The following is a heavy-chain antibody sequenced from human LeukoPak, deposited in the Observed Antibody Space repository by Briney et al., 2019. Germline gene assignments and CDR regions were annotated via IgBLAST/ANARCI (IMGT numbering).Heavy chain of an antibody. CDR1: GGSISSYY. CDR3: ARHTGGWGSFDY. Sequence: PSETLSLTCTVSGGSISSYYWSWIRQPPGKGLEWIGYIYYSGSTNYNPSLKSRVTISVDTSKNQFSLKLSSVTAADTAVYYCARHTGGWGSFDYWGQGTLDTVSS. CDR2: IYYSGST. J-gene: IGHJ4*02. D-gene: IGHD7-27*01. V-gene: IGHV4-59*08.